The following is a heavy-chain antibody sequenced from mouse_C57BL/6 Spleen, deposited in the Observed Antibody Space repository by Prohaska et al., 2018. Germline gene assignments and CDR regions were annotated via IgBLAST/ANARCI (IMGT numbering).Heavy chain of an antibody. V-gene: IGHV12-3*01. D-gene: IGHD1-1*01. Sequence: CSITGFPITSGYYWIWIRQSPGKPLEWMGYITHSGETFYNPSLQSPISITRETSKNQFFLQLNSVTTEDTAMYYCAGDSNYYGSSYYFDYGGQGTTLTVSS. CDR3: AGDSNYYGSSYYFDY. CDR2: ITHSGET. CDR1: GFPITSGYY. J-gene: IGHJ2*01.